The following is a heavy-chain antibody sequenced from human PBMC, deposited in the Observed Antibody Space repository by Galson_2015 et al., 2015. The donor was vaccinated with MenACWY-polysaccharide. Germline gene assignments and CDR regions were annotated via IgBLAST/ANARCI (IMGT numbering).Heavy chain of an antibody. D-gene: IGHD2-8*02. V-gene: IGHV3-7*01. CDR2: IKHDGSET. CDR3: VRDWWCGRAACYYIDF. CDR1: GFVFNNYW. J-gene: IGHJ4*02. Sequence: SLRLSCAASGFVFNNYWMSWIRQSPGKGLERVANIKHDGSETYYLDSVKGRFVVSRDNARNSLYLQMSSLRAEDTAVYYCVRDWWCGRAACYYIDFWGQGTLVTVSS.